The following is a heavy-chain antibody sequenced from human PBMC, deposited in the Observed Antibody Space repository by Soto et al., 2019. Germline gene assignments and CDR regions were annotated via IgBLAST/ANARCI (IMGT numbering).Heavy chain of an antibody. Sequence: QVQLVQSGAEVKKPWSSVKVSCKASGGTFSTYAISWVRQAPGQGLEWIGGIIPIFGKAKYAQKFQGRVTITADESTSTAYMELSSLRSEDTAVYYCAREIFGVIISGGRDAFDIWGQGTMVTVSS. J-gene: IGHJ3*02. CDR2: IIPIFGKA. CDR1: GGTFSTYA. CDR3: AREIFGVIISGGRDAFDI. V-gene: IGHV1-69*01. D-gene: IGHD3-3*01.